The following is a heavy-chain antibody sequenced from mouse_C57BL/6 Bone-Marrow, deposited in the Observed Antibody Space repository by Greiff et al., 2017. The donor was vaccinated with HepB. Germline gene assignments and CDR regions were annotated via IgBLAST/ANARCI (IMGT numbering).Heavy chain of an antibody. CDR3: ANYYGSSTWFAY. J-gene: IGHJ3*01. D-gene: IGHD1-1*01. CDR1: GYTFTSYG. CDR2: IYPRSGNT. V-gene: IGHV1-81*01. Sequence: QVQLQQSGADLARPGASVKLSCKASGYTFTSYGISWVKQRTGQGLEWIGEIYPRSGNTYYNEKFKGKATLTADKSSSTAYMELRSLTSEDSAVYFCANYYGSSTWFAYWGQGTLVTVSA.